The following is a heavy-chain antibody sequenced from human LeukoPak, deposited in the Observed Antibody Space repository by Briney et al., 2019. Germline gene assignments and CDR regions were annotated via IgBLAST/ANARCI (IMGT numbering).Heavy chain of an antibody. CDR3: ARAVSPYYYYYMDV. V-gene: IGHV3-7*01. CDR1: GFTFSNYW. Sequence: GGSLRLSCAASGFTFSNYWMSWVRQAPGMGLEWVANIKLDGSEKYYVDSVKGRFTISRDNAKNSLYLQMNSLRAEDTAVYYCARAVSPYYYYYMDVWGKGTTVTVSS. J-gene: IGHJ6*03. CDR2: IKLDGSEK.